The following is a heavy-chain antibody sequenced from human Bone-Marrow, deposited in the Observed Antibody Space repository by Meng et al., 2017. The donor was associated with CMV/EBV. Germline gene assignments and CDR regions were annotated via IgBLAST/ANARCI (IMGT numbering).Heavy chain of an antibody. V-gene: IGHV3-21*01. CDR3: AKYCISTCWYYYYGMDV. CDR2: ISSSSSYI. Sequence: GESLKISCAASGFTFSSYSMNWVRQAPGKGLEWVSSISSSSSYIYYADSVKGRFTISRDNAKNSRYLQMNSLRAEDTAVYYCAKYCISTCWYYYYGMDVWGQGTTVTVSS. D-gene: IGHD2-2*01. CDR1: GFTFSSYS. J-gene: IGHJ6*02.